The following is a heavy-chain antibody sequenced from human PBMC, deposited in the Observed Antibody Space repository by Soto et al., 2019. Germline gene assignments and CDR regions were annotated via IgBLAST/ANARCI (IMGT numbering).Heavy chain of an antibody. CDR1: GFTFNTYA. J-gene: IGHJ3*02. Sequence: EVHLLESGGGLVQPGGSLRLSCAASGFTFNTYAMSWVRQAPGQGLEWVSAISGSGFSTYYADSVKGRFSISSDSSKNTLFLQMNSLRADDTAVYFCETFTFGRPCDTWCQWTMFTVSS. V-gene: IGHV3-23*01. CDR2: ISGSGFST. CDR3: ETFTFGRPCDT. D-gene: IGHD3-16*01.